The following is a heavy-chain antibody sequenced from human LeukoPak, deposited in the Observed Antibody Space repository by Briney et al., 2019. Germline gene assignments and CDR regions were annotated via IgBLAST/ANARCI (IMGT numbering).Heavy chain of an antibody. J-gene: IGHJ6*03. Sequence: SETLSLTCTVSGGSISSYYWSWIRQPPGKGLKWIGYIYYSGSTNYNPSLKSRVTMSVDTSKNQFSLKLSSVTAADTAVYFCARTTEGGYTYDYFYYYYMDVWGKGTTVTISS. V-gene: IGHV4-59*01. CDR2: IYYSGST. CDR3: ARTTEGGYTYDYFYYYYMDV. CDR1: GGSISSYY. D-gene: IGHD5-18*01.